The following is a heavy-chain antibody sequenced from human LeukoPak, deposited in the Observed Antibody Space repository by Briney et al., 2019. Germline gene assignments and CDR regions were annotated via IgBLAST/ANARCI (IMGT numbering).Heavy chain of an antibody. Sequence: GASVKVSCKASGYTFTSYDINWVRQAPGQGLEWMGWISAYNGNTNYAQKLQGRVTMTRDTSISTAYMELSRLRSDDTAVYYCARGQYDFDYWGQGTLVTVSS. CDR2: ISAYNGNT. V-gene: IGHV1-18*01. CDR1: GYTFTSYD. CDR3: ARGQYDFDY. D-gene: IGHD5-24*01. J-gene: IGHJ4*02.